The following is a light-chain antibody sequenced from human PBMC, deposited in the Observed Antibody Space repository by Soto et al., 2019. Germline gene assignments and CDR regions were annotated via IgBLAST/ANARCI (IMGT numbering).Light chain of an antibody. CDR1: SSNIGNNF. J-gene: IGLJ1*01. CDR3: GSWDSSLTYV. V-gene: IGLV1-51*01. CDR2: DNN. Sequence: QSVLTQPHSVSAAPGQKVTISCSGSSSNIGNNFVTWYQQLPGTAPKLLIYDNNKRPSGIPDRFSGSQSGTSATLGITGLQTGDDAVYYCGSWDSSLTYVFGTGTKVTVL.